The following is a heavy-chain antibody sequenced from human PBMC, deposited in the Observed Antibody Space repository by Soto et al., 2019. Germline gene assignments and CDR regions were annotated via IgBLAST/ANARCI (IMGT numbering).Heavy chain of an antibody. CDR1: GVSISSSSYY. Sequence: QLQLQESGPGLVKPSETLSLTCSVSGVSISSSSYYWVWIRQPPGKGLEWIGNIHYSGITYYNPYLKSRVTVSVDTSKNQVALKRTSVTAADTAVYYCARRGRGPFDYWGQGTLVTVSS. CDR2: IHYSGIT. D-gene: IGHD3-16*01. V-gene: IGHV4-39*01. CDR3: ARRGRGPFDY. J-gene: IGHJ4*02.